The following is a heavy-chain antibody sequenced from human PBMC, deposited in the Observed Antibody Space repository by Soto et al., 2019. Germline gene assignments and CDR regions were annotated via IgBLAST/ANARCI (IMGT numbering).Heavy chain of an antibody. V-gene: IGHV6-1*01. CDR1: GDSVSSNSAA. CDR3: ARSSMIVVVITGPFDY. CDR2: TYYRSKWYN. Sequence: SQTLSLTCAISGDSVSSNSAAWNWIRQSPSRGLEWLGRTYYRSKWYNDYAVSVESRITINPDTSKNQFSLQLNSVTPEDTAVYYCARSSMIVVVITGPFDYWGQGTLVTVSS. D-gene: IGHD3-22*01. J-gene: IGHJ4*02.